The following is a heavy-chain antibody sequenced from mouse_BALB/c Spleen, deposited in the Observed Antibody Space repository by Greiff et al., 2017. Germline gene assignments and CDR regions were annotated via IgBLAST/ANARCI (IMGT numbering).Heavy chain of an antibody. D-gene: IGHD1-1*01. CDR2: SRNKANDYTT. CDR3: ARDYYGGFDV. J-gene: IGHJ1*01. CDR1: GFTFSDFY. Sequence: EVNVVESGGGLVQPGGSLRLSCATSGFTFSDFYMEWVRQPPGKRLEWIAASRNKANDYTTEYSASVKGRFIVSRDTSQSILYLQMNALRAEDTAIYYCARDYYGGFDVWGAGTTVTVSS. V-gene: IGHV7-1*02.